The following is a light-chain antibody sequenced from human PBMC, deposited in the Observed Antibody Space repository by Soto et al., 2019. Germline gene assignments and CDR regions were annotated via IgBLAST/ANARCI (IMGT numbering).Light chain of an antibody. CDR3: QQYNNWPPIT. Sequence: EIVVTQSPSTLSVSPGERATLSCRASRTVSINLAWYQQKPGQAPRLLIYGASTRATGVPARFSGSGSGTEFTLTISRLQSEDFALYYCQQYNNWPPITFGQGTRLEIK. V-gene: IGKV3-15*01. CDR1: RTVSIN. J-gene: IGKJ5*01. CDR2: GAS.